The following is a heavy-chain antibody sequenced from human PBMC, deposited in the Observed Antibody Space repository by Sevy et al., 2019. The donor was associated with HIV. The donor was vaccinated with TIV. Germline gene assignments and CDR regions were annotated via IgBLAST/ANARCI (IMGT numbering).Heavy chain of an antibody. CDR3: ARHCTGSSCSHAFDI. CDR1: GGSFSGYY. CDR2: INHSGGT. Sequence: SETPSLTCAVYGGSFSGYYWSWIRQPPGKGLEWIGEINHSGGTNYNPSLKSRVTISGDTSKNQFSLNLNSVTAADTAVYYCARHCTGSSCSHAFDIWGQGTMVTVSS. V-gene: IGHV4-34*01. D-gene: IGHD2-15*01. J-gene: IGHJ3*02.